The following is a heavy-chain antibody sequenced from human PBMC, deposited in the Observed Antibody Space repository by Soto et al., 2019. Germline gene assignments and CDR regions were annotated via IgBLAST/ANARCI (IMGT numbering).Heavy chain of an antibody. CDR3: TREQSDDNYFDP. CDR1: GAALSSGGYF. CDR2: IYYSGGT. J-gene: IGHJ5*02. Sequence: LSLTCTVSGAALSSGGYFYTWVRQPPGKGLEWLGCIYYSGGTNYNPSLKSRVTISLDKSKSQFSLRLISVTAADTAVYYCTREQSDDNYFDPWGQGTLVTVSS. D-gene: IGHD6-19*01. V-gene: IGHV4-61*08.